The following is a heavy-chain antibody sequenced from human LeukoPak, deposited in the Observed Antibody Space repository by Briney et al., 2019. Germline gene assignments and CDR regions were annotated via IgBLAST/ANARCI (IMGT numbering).Heavy chain of an antibody. J-gene: IGHJ4*02. CDR2: ISGSGGST. D-gene: IGHD2-21*01. V-gene: IGHV3-23*01. CDR3: AKDPCGGECYSPLYYFDY. Sequence: GGSLRLSCAASGFTFSSYAMSWVRQAPGKGMEWVSAISGSGGSTYYADSVKGRFTISRDNSKNTLYLQMNSLRAEDTAVYYCAKDPCGGECYSPLYYFDYWGQGTLVTVSS. CDR1: GFTFSSYA.